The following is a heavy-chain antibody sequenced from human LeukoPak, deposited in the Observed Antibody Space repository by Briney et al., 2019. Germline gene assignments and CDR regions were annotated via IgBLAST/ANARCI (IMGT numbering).Heavy chain of an antibody. CDR3: ARYCSSTSCYKDAFDI. CDR2: ISSSSSYI. D-gene: IGHD2-2*02. Sequence: GGSLRLSCAASGFTFSSYSMNWVRQAPGKGLEWVLSISSSSSYIYYADSVKGRFTISRDNSKNTLYLQMNSLRVEDTAVYYCARYCSSTSCYKDAFDIWGQGTMVTVSS. V-gene: IGHV3-21*04. J-gene: IGHJ3*02. CDR1: GFTFSSYS.